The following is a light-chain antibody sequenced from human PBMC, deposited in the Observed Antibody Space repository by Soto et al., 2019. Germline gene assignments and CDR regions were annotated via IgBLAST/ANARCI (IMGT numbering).Light chain of an antibody. J-gene: IGKJ2*01. CDR1: QSISSW. CDR3: QQYSSYSLYT. V-gene: IGKV1-5*03. CDR2: KAS. Sequence: DIPMTQSPSTLSASVGDRVTITCRASQSISSWLAWYQQKPGKAPKLLIYKASSLESGVPSRFSGSGSGTEFTLTISSLQPDDFATYYCQQYSSYSLYTFGQGTKLEI.